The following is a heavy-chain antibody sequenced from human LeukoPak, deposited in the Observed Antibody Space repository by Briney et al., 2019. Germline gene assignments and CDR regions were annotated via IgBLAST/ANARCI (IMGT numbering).Heavy chain of an antibody. J-gene: IGHJ4*02. V-gene: IGHV4-34*01. D-gene: IGHD3-10*01. CDR1: GGSFSGYY. Sequence: PSETLSLTCAVYGGSFSGYYWSWIRRPPGKGLEWIGEINHSGSTNHNPSLKSRVTISVDTSKNQFSLKLSSVTAADTAVYYCAREKVTHYYGSGSYWSTEETFDYWGQGTLVTVSS. CDR2: INHSGST. CDR3: AREKVTHYYGSGSYWSTEETFDY.